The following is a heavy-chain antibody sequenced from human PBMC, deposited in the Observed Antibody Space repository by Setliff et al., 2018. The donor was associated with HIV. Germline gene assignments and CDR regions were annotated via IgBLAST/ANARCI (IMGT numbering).Heavy chain of an antibody. J-gene: IGHJ4*02. Sequence: SETLSLTCTVSGGSISSHYWSWIRQPPGEGLEWIGYIYYSGSTIYNPSLKSRVAISVDTSKNQFSLKLTSVTAADTAVYYCARDQRTAVAGTYYWGQGTLVTVSS. D-gene: IGHD6-19*01. CDR2: IYYSGST. CDR3: ARDQRTAVAGTYY. V-gene: IGHV4-59*11. CDR1: GGSISSHY.